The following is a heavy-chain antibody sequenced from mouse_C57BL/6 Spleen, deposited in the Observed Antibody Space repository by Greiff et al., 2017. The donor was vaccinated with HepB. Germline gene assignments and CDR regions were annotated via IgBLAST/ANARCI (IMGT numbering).Heavy chain of an antibody. D-gene: IGHD1-1*01. V-gene: IGHV14-4*01. Sequence: EVKLQESGAELVRPGASVKLSCTASGFNIKDDYMHWVKQRPEQGLEWIGWIDPENGDTEYASKFQGKATITADTSSNTAYLQLSSLTSEDTAVYYCTTYRGSYFDYWGQGTTLTVSS. CDR3: TTYRGSYFDY. CDR1: GFNIKDDY. J-gene: IGHJ2*01. CDR2: IDPENGDT.